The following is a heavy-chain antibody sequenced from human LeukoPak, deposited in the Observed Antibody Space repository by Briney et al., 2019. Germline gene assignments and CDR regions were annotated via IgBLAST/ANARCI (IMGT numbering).Heavy chain of an antibody. CDR1: GFTFTTYW. CDR3: ARDAVDTANAV. J-gene: IGHJ6*02. D-gene: IGHD5-18*01. CDR2: INSDGSIT. Sequence: TGGSLRLSCAASGFTFTTYWMHWVRQAPGKGLVWVSHINSDGSITSYADSVKGRFTISRDNAKNTLYPQMNSLRAEDTAVYYCARDAVDTANAVWGQGTTVTVSS. V-gene: IGHV3-74*01.